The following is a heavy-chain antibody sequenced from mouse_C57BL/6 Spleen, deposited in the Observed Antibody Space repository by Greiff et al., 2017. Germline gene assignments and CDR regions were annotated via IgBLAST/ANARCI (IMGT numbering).Heavy chain of an antibody. Sequence: EVTLVESGGGLVQPKGSLKLSCAASGFSFNTYAMNWVRQAPGKGLEWVARIRSKSNNYATYYADSVKDRFTISRDDSDSMLYLQMNNLKTEYTAIYYCVRNYAMDYWGQGTSVTVSS. V-gene: IGHV10-1*01. CDR2: IRSKSNNYAT. CDR3: VRNYAMDY. J-gene: IGHJ4*01. CDR1: GFSFNTYA.